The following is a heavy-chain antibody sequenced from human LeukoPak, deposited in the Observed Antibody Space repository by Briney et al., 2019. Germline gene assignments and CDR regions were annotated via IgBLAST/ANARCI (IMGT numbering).Heavy chain of an antibody. J-gene: IGHJ4*02. CDR3: ARGKYYYDSTGDY. V-gene: IGHV4-59*01. CDR1: GGSISSYY. Sequence: PSETLSLTCTVSGGSISSYYWSWIRQPPGKGLEWIGYIYYSGSTNYNPSLKSRVTISVDTSKNQFSLKLSSVTAADTAVYYCARGKYYYDSTGDYWGQGTLVTVSS. CDR2: IYYSGST. D-gene: IGHD3-22*01.